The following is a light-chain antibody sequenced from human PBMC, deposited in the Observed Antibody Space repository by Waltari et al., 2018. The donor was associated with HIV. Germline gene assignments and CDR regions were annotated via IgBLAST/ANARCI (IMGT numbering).Light chain of an antibody. J-gene: IGKJ1*01. Sequence: DIHMTQSPSTLAASVGDRVTITCRASQGIGPYLAWYQQKPGKAPKLLIYKSSNLESGVPSRFSGSGSDTEFSLTNSSLQPDDFATYYCQQYNSDSRTFGRGTKVEIK. CDR3: QQYNSDSRT. CDR1: QGIGPY. V-gene: IGKV1-5*03. CDR2: KSS.